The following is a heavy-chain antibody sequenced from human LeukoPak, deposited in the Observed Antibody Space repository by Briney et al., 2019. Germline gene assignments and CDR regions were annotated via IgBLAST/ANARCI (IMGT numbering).Heavy chain of an antibody. Sequence: SETLSLTCTVSGGSISSYYWSWIRQPPGKGLEWIGYIYYSGSTNYNPSLKSRVTISVDTSKNQFSLKLSSVTAPDTAVYYCAREGSYQLLYYMDVWGKGTTVTVSS. CDR2: IYYSGST. V-gene: IGHV4-59*01. D-gene: IGHD2-2*01. CDR3: AREGSYQLLYYMDV. J-gene: IGHJ6*03. CDR1: GGSISSYY.